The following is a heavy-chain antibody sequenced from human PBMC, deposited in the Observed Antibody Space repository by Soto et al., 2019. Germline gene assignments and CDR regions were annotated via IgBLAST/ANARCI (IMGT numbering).Heavy chain of an antibody. CDR1: GYDFPTYW. CDR3: ARVAVNKLAPPAIEVRWFDY. J-gene: IGHJ5*01. V-gene: IGHV5-51*01. CDR2: ISPGDSDT. D-gene: IGHD2-2*01. Sequence: GESLKISCQGSGYDFPTYWIGWVRQMSGKGLEWMGIISPGDSDTRYSPSFQGLVTISVDKSIKTAYLQWSSLRVSDTAIYFCARVAVNKLAPPAIEVRWFDYWGQGTPVNV.